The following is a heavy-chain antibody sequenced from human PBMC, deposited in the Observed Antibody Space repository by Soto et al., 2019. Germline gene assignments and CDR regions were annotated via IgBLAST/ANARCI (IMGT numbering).Heavy chain of an antibody. Sequence: PSETLSLTCTVSGGSISSYHWSWIRQPPGKGLEWIGYIYYSGSTNYNPSLKSRVTISVDTSKNQSSLKLSSVTAADTAVYYCARAGPRIVNYYYGMDVWGQGTTVTVSS. D-gene: IGHD3-22*01. V-gene: IGHV4-59*01. CDR3: ARAGPRIVNYYYGMDV. CDR2: IYYSGST. CDR1: GGSISSYH. J-gene: IGHJ6*02.